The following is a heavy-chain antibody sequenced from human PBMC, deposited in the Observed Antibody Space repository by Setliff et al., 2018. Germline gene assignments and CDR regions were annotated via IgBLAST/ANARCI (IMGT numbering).Heavy chain of an antibody. V-gene: IGHV1-69*05. CDR3: VREGVDSRSSTDYRYYMDV. D-gene: IGHD3-22*01. J-gene: IGHJ6*03. CDR1: GGTFSSYG. Sequence: SVKVSCKASGGTFSSYGISWVRQAPGQGLEWMGGTIPMFGTTSYAQKFQGRLTINTDESTNTAFMQLSSLRSDDTAVDYCVREGVDSRSSTDYRYYMDVWGKGTTVTVSS. CDR2: TIPMFGTT.